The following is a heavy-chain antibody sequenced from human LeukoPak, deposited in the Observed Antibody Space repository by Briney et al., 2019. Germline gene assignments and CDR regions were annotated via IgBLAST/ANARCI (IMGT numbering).Heavy chain of an antibody. V-gene: IGHV1-2*02. CDR1: GYTFTSYG. J-gene: IGHJ6*03. D-gene: IGHD6-13*01. CDR3: ARGIAGYHTHYYYYMDV. Sequence: GASVKVSCKASGYTFTSYGISWVRQAPGQGLEWMGWINPNSGGTNYAQKFQGRVTMTRDTSISTAYMELSRLRSDDTAVYYCARGIAGYHTHYYYYMDVWGKGTTVTVSS. CDR2: INPNSGGT.